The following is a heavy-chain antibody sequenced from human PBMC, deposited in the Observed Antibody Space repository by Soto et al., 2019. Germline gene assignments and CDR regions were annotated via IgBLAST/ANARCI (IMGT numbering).Heavy chain of an antibody. CDR2: IYYSGST. CDR1: GGSISSGDYY. J-gene: IGHJ5*02. D-gene: IGHD3-22*01. Sequence: QVQLQESGPGLVKPSQTLSLTCTVSGGSISSGDYYWSWIRQPPGKGLEWIGYIYYSGSTYYNPSLKSRVTISVDTSKNQFSLKLSSVTAADTAVYYCARDKPYYYDSSGPLGFDPWGQGTLVTVSS. CDR3: ARDKPYYYDSSGPLGFDP. V-gene: IGHV4-30-4*01.